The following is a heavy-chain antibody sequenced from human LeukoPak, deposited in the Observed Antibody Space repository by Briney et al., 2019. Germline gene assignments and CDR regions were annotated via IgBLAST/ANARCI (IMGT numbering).Heavy chain of an antibody. J-gene: IGHJ4*02. Sequence: PGGSLRLSCAASGFTVSSNYMSWVRQAPGKGLEWVSVIYSGGSTYYANSVKGRFTISRENSKNTLYLQMNSLRAEDTAVYYCARSGDILTGYSYYFDYWGQGTLVTVSS. CDR1: GFTVSSNY. D-gene: IGHD3-9*01. CDR2: IYSGGST. CDR3: ARSGDILTGYSYYFDY. V-gene: IGHV3-53*01.